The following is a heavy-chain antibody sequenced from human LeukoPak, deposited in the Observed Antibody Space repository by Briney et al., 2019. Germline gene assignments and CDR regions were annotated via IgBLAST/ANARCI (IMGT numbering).Heavy chain of an antibody. D-gene: IGHD6-13*01. V-gene: IGHV1-2*04. J-gene: IGHJ4*02. CDR1: GYTFINYY. CDR3: AISRYSSSWDFDS. Sequence: ASVKVSCKASGYTFINYYMHWVRQAPGQGLEWMGRINPKSGGTNFAQKFQGWVTMTRDTSISTAYMELSRLTSDDTAVYYCAISRYSSSWDFDSWGQGTLVTVSS. CDR2: INPKSGGT.